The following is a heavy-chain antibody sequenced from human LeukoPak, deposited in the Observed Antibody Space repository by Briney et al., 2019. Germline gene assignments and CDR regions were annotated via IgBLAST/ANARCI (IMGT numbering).Heavy chain of an antibody. D-gene: IGHD3-3*01. J-gene: IGHJ4*02. CDR3: ARDTVFGATDY. V-gene: IGHV4-59*01. Sequence: PSETLSLTCTVPGGSISSYYWSWIRQPPGKGLGWIGYIYYSGSTNYNPSLKSRVTISVDTSKNQFSLKLSSVTAADTAVYYCARDTVFGATDYWGQGTLVTVSS. CDR2: IYYSGST. CDR1: GGSISSYY.